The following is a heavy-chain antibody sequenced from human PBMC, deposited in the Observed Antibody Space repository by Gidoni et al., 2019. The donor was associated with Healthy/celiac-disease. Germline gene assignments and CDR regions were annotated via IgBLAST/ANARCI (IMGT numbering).Heavy chain of an antibody. D-gene: IGHD6-19*01. V-gene: IGHV4-39*01. J-gene: IGHJ5*02. CDR3: ARRGGDSSGWQEGDNWFDP. Sequence: EWIGSIYYSGSTYYNPSLKSRVTISVDTSKNQFSLKLSSVTAADTAVYYCARRGGDSSGWQEGDNWFDPWGQGTLVTVSS. CDR2: IYYSGST.